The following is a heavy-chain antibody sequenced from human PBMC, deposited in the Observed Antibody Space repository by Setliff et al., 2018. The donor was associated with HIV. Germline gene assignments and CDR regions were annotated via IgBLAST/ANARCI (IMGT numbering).Heavy chain of an antibody. CDR2: IHHSGTT. CDR1: GYSISSGYY. V-gene: IGHV4-38-2*01. D-gene: IGHD1-26*01. J-gene: IGHJ4*02. Sequence: PSETLSLTCAVSGYSISSGYYWAWIRQSPGKGLDWIGSIHHSGTTYYNPSLKSRVTISVDTTTNQVSLQVNSVTAVDTAVYYCARVPHRVVGTTTLLYHFDYWGPGTLVTVSS. CDR3: ARVPHRVVGTTTLLYHFDY.